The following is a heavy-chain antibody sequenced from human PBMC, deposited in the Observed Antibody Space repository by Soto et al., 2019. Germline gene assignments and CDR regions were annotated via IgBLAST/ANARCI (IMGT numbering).Heavy chain of an antibody. CDR1: GFTFSSYS. V-gene: IGHV3-21*01. D-gene: IGHD6-25*01. J-gene: IGHJ5*02. CDR2: ITSSSSYI. Sequence: RGSLRLSCAASGFTFSSYSMNWVRQAPGKGLEWVSSITSSSSYIYYADSVKGRSTISGDNAKNSLYRQMNSLRAEDTALYYFARDDSGPSLAAAQFDPWEQGTLVTVCS. CDR3: ARDDSGPSLAAAQFDP.